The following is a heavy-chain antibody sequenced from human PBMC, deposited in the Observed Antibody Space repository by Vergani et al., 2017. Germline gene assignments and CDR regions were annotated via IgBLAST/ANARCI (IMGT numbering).Heavy chain of an antibody. Sequence: QVQLQESGPGLVKPSETLSLTCTVSGGSISSYYWSWIRQPPGKGLEWIGYIYYSGSTNYNPSLKSRVTISVDTSKNQFSLKLSSVTAADTAVYYCARGDAIVGTINWFDPWGQGTLVTVSS. V-gene: IGHV4-59*01. CDR3: ARGDAIVGTINWFDP. D-gene: IGHD7-27*01. J-gene: IGHJ5*02. CDR2: IYYSGST. CDR1: GGSISSYY.